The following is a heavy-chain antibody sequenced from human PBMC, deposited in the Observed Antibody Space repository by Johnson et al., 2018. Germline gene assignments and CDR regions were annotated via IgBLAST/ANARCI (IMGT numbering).Heavy chain of an antibody. CDR2: ISGNSVDI. V-gene: IGHV3-9*01. J-gene: IGHJ4*02. D-gene: IGHD2-21*01. CDR1: GFNFGGYG. Sequence: EVQLVESGGGVVQPGSSLRLSCAASGFNFGGYGLPWVRQAPGKGLEWVSGISGNSVDIGYAGSVEGRFTVSSDNAKNSIYLQVNSLRPEDTALYYCAQRGGSYWFFDYWGQGTLVTVSS. CDR3: AQRGGSYWFFDY.